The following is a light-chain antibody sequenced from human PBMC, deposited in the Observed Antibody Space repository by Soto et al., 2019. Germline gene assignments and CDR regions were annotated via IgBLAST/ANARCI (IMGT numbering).Light chain of an antibody. V-gene: IGKV1-5*03. Sequence: DVPLTQSPSTLSASVGDRVTITCRASQSVSSWLAWYQAKPGKAPNLLVYKASTLQSGVPSRFSGSGSGTEFTLTISSLQPDYFAIYYCQQYRSYSWTFGQGTKVEI. CDR2: KAS. J-gene: IGKJ1*01. CDR3: QQYRSYSWT. CDR1: QSVSSW.